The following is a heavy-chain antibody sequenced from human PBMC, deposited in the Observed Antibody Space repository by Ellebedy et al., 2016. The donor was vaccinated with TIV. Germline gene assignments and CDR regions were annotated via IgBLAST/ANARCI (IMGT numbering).Heavy chain of an antibody. J-gene: IGHJ2*01. CDR2: ISYEGIHE. Sequence: GESLKISCVASGFTLRGYGMHWVRQAPGTGLEWVAAISYEGIHEFYAASVKGRFTVSKDNSKNTVYLQMSSLRAEDTAVYYCARDDDVTTKNWYYGRWGRGTLVTVSS. CDR3: ARDDDVTTKNWYYGR. V-gene: IGHV3-33*01. CDR1: GFTLRGYG. D-gene: IGHD4-11*01.